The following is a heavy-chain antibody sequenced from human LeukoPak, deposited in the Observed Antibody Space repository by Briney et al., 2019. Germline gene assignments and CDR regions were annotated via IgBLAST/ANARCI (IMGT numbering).Heavy chain of an antibody. V-gene: IGHV3-23*01. D-gene: IGHD3-10*02. CDR2: ISGSGGST. J-gene: IGHJ6*04. CDR1: EFTFSNYV. CDR3: AELGITMIGGV. Sequence: GSLRLSCAASEFTFSNYVMSWVRQAPGKGLEWVSVISGSGGSTYYADSVKGRFTISRDNSKNTLYLQMNSLRAEDTAVYYCAELGITMIGGVWGKGTTVTISS.